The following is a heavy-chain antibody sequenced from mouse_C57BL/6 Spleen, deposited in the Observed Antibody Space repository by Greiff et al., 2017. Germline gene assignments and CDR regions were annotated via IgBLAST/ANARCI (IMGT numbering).Heavy chain of an antibody. CDR1: GYTFTSYG. D-gene: IGHD1-1*01. Sequence: QVHVKQPGAELARPGASVKLSCKASGYTFTSYGISWVKQRTGQGLEWIGEIYPRSGNTYYNEKFKGKATLTADKSSSTAYMELRSLTSEDSSVDFCARRDVLRSRYFDVWGTGTTVTVSS. J-gene: IGHJ1*03. CDR3: ARRDVLRSRYFDV. CDR2: IYPRSGNT. V-gene: IGHV1-81*01.